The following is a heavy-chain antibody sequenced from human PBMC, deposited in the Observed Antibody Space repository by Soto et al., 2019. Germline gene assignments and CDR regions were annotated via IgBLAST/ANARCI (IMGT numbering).Heavy chain of an antibody. J-gene: IGHJ4*02. CDR1: GFTFGDYY. D-gene: IGHD3-10*01. CDR3: ARGTGEIDN. Sequence: GGSLRLSCAASGFTFGDYYMNWIRQAPGRGLEWVSYISSSGTNMFYADSVKGRFTISRDNAKNSLYLQLNSLRAEDTAMYYCARGTGEIDNWGRGTLVTVSS. CDR2: ISSSGTNM. V-gene: IGHV3-11*01.